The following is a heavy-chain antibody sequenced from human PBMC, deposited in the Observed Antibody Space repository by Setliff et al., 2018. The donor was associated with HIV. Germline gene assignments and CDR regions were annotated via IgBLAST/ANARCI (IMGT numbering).Heavy chain of an antibody. CDR1: GYTLTELS. CDR2: FDPEDGET. D-gene: IGHD6-6*01. V-gene: IGHV1-24*01. Sequence: ASVKVSCKVSGYTLTELSMHWVRQAPGKGREWMGGFDPEDGETIYAQKFQGRVTMTTDTSTSTASLELRSRRSDDTAVYCCAREAEQGERSSSWYFDYWGQGTLVTVSS. CDR3: AREAEQGERSSSWYFDY. J-gene: IGHJ4*02.